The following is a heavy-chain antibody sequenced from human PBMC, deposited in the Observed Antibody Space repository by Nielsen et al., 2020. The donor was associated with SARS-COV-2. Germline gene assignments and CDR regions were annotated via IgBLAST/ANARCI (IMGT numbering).Heavy chain of an antibody. CDR1: GYTFISCG. CDR2: INTHTGNP. D-gene: IGHD5-24*01. V-gene: IGHV7-4-1*02. CDR3: ARDRGDGYNSGIDY. Sequence: ASVKVSCKASGYTFISCGISWVRQAPGQGLEWMGWINTHTGNPTNAQGFTGRFVFSLDTSVSTAYLQISSLRPEDTAVYYCARDRGDGYNSGIDYWGQGTLVSVSS. J-gene: IGHJ4*02.